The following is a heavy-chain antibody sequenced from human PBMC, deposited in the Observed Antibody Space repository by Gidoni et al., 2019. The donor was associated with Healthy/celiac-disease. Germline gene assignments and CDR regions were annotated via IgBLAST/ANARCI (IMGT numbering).Heavy chain of an antibody. J-gene: IGHJ6*02. Sequence: QLQLQESGPGPVKPSATLSLTCTVSGGSISSSSYYWGWGRQPPGKGLEWIGSIYSRGSTYYNPSLKGRVTISVDTSKNQFSLKLSSVTAADTAVYYCARHLVATKYYYYGMDVWGQGTTVTVSS. D-gene: IGHD5-12*01. CDR3: ARHLVATKYYYYGMDV. CDR1: GGSISSSSYY. V-gene: IGHV4-39*01. CDR2: IYSRGST.